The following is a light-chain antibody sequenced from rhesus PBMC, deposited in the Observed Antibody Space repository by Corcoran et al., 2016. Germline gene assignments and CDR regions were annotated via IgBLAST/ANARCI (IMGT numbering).Light chain of an antibody. CDR2: GAS. J-gene: IGKJ2*01. Sequence: IVMTQSPATLALSPGERATLSCRASQSVSSYLAWYQQKPGQAPRLPIYGASRRATGIPDRFSGSGSGTDFTLPISSLEPEDVGVYHCYQHSSGYSFGQGTKVEIK. V-gene: IGKV3-10*01. CDR1: QSVSSY. CDR3: YQHSSGYS.